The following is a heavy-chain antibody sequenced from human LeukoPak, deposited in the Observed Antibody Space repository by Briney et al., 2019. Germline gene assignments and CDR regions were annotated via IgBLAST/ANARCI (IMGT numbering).Heavy chain of an antibody. J-gene: IGHJ4*02. CDR2: IYYSGST. V-gene: IGHV4-59*08. D-gene: IGHD6-19*01. CDR3: ARLASSGWSHCDY. Sequence: SETQSLTCTVSGGSISGYYWSWIRQPPGKGPEWIGYIYYSGSTNYNPSLKSRVTISVDTSKNQFSLKMNSVTAADTAVYYCARLASSGWSHCDYWGQGTLVTVSS. CDR1: GGSISGYY.